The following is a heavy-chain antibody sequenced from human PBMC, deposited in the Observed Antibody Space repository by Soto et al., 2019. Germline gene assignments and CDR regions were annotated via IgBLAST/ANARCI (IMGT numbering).Heavy chain of an antibody. D-gene: IGHD2-2*01. CDR3: ARDCSSTSCPGGDY. J-gene: IGHJ4*02. CDR1: GGSFSGYY. V-gene: IGHV4-34*01. CDR2: INHSGST. Sequence: QVQLQQWGAGLLKPSETLSLTCAVYGGSFSGYYWSWIRQPPGKGLEWIGEINHSGSTNYNPSLTSRVTISADTSKNQFSLKLSSVTAADTAVYYCARDCSSTSCPGGDYWGQGTLVTVSS.